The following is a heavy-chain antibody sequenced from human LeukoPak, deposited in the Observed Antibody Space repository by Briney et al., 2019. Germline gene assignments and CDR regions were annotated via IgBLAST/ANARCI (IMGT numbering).Heavy chain of an antibody. CDR2: ISDSGGST. CDR3: ATSPSCSGGSCYLFDY. J-gene: IGHJ4*02. V-gene: IGHV3-23*01. CDR1: GFTFSSYA. D-gene: IGHD2-15*01. Sequence: PGGSPRLSCAASGFTFSSYAMNWVRQAPGKGLEWVSTISDSGGSTYYVDSVKGRFTISRDGSKNTLFLQMNSLRAEDTAVYYCATSPSCSGGSCYLFDYWGQGTLVTVSS.